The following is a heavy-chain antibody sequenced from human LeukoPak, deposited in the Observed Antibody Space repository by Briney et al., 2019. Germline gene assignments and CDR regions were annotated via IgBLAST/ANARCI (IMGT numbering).Heavy chain of an antibody. CDR1: GFTFATYT. V-gene: IGHV3-21*01. CDR2: IGATRTYI. Sequence: GGSLRLSCTGAGFTFATYTFNWVRQAPGKGLEWVASIGATRTYIYYADSVKGRFTVSRDSAEKSVYLQMNSLRAEDTGVYYCARGYWYYFDFWGRGALVTVSS. J-gene: IGHJ4*02. D-gene: IGHD2-8*02. CDR3: ARGYWYYFDF.